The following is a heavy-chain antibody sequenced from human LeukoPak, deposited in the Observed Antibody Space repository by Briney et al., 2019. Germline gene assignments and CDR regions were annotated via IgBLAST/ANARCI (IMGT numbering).Heavy chain of an antibody. CDR1: GYSFTSYW. D-gene: IGHD5-24*01. V-gene: IGHV5-51*01. CDR3: ARSPVSRRRDGYKKPNYFDY. Sequence: GESLKISCKGSGYSFTSYWIGWVRQMPGKGLEWTGSIYPGDSDTRYSPSFQGQVTISADKSINTACLQWSSLKASDTAMYYCARSPVSRRRDGYKKPNYFDYWGQGTLVTVSS. J-gene: IGHJ4*02. CDR2: IYPGDSDT.